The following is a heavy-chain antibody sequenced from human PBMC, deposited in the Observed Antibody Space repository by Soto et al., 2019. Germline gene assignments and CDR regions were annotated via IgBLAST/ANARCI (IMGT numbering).Heavy chain of an antibody. V-gene: IGHV3-7*01. CDR2: IKHDGSEK. CDR1: GFTFSAYW. Sequence: EVQLVESGGGLVQPGGSLRLSCAASGFTFSAYWMSWVRQTPGTGLEWVANIKHDGSEKYYVDSVKGRFTTSSDTAKSPLFREMYRLRAEDTGVFYCAIITRGFSMDVWGQGTTVTFSS. D-gene: IGHD1-20*01. J-gene: IGHJ6*02. CDR3: AIITRGFSMDV.